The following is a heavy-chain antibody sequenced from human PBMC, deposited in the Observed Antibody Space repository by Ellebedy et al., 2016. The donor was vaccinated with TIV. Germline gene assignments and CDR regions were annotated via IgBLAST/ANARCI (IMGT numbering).Heavy chain of an antibody. CDR2: ISGSGDST. CDR3: ARSRDGYNSPFDY. Sequence: GESLKISXAASGFTFGSYAMSWVRPTPGKGLEWVTAISGSGDSTFYEDPVKGRFTMSRDNSKNTLYLQLSSLRADDTAVYYCARSRDGYNSPFDYWGQGTLVIVSS. V-gene: IGHV3-23*01. CDR1: GFTFGSYA. D-gene: IGHD5-24*01. J-gene: IGHJ4*02.